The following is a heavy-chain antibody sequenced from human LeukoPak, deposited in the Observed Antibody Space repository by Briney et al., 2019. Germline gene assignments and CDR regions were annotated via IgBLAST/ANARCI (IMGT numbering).Heavy chain of an antibody. V-gene: IGHV3-33*01. Sequence: GGSLRLSCAASGFTFSSYGMHWVRQAPGKGLERVAVIWYDGSNKYYADSVKGRFTISRDNSKNTLYLQMNSLRAEDTAVYYCARDRSSSSWKSGYFDYWGQGTLVTVSS. CDR3: ARDRSSSSWKSGYFDY. CDR2: IWYDGSNK. D-gene: IGHD6-13*01. CDR1: GFTFSSYG. J-gene: IGHJ4*02.